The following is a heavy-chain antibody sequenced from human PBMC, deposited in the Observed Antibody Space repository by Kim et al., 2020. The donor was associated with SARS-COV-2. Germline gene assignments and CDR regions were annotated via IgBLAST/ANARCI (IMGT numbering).Heavy chain of an antibody. J-gene: IGHJ4*02. CDR3: ARVPRHMYYFDY. V-gene: IGHV3-48*02. CDR2: ISSSSTI. Sequence: GGSLRLSCAASGFTFSSYSMNWVRQAPGKGLEWVSYISSSSTIYYADSVKGRFTISRDNAKNSLYLQMNSLRDEDTAVYYCARVPRHMYYFDYWGEGTLVTVSS. CDR1: GFTFSSYS.